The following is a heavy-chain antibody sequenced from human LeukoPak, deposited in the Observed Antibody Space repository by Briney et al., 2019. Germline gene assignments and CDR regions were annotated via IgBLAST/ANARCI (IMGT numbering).Heavy chain of an antibody. D-gene: IGHD3-3*01. CDR2: ISAYNGNT. J-gene: IGHJ5*02. CDR3: ARVTIFGVVIHWFDP. Sequence: ASVTVSFKASGYTFTSYGISWVRQAPGQGLEWMGWISAYNGNTNYAQKLQGRVTMTTDTSASTAYMELRSLRSDDTAVYYCARVTIFGVVIHWFDPWGQGTLSPSPQ. CDR1: GYTFTSYG. V-gene: IGHV1-18*01.